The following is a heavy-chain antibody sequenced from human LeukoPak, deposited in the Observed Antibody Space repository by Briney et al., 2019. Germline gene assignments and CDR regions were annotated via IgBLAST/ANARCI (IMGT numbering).Heavy chain of an antibody. J-gene: IGHJ5*02. CDR3: TRDRGTYNWLDP. CDR2: IDRPAKSYAT. Sequence: GGSLRLSCAASGFTFSTYSMNWVRQASGKGLEWVGLIDRPAKSYATAYGASVGGRFTISRDDSKNTAYLQMDSLKTEDTALYYCTRDRGTYNWLDPWGQGTLVTVSS. D-gene: IGHD1-26*01. V-gene: IGHV3-73*01. CDR1: GFTFSTYS.